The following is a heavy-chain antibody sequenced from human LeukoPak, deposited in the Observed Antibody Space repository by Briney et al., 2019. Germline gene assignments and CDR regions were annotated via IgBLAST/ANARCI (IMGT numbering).Heavy chain of an antibody. CDR2: IIPIFGTA. CDR3: ARPDQYYYYGMDV. D-gene: IGHD2-2*01. V-gene: IGHV1-69*13. Sequence: ASVKVSCKASGGTFSSYAISWVRQAPGQGLEWMGGIIPIFGTANYAQKFQGRVTITADESTSTAYMELSSLRSEDTAVCYCARPDQYYYYGMDVWGQGTTVTVSS. CDR1: GGTFSSYA. J-gene: IGHJ6*02.